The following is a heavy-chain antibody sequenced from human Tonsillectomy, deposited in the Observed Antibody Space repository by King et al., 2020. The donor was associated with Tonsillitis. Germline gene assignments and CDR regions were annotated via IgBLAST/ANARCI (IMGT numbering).Heavy chain of an antibody. CDR1: GFTFSDYD. CDR3: AKEKGAAYFDTSRGAFDI. D-gene: IGHD3-22*01. CDR2: IRSSGRNI. Sequence: VQLVESGGDLVKPGGSLRLSCATSGFTFSDYDMNWVRQAPGKGLEWVSSIRSSGRNINYADSVKGRFTISRDNSKKSLHLQMDSLKAEDTAVYYCAKEKGAAYFDTSRGAFDIWGQGTVVTVSS. V-gene: IGHV3-21*01. J-gene: IGHJ3*02.